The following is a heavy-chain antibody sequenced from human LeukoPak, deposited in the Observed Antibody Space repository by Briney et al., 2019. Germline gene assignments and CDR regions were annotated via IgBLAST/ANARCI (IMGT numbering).Heavy chain of an antibody. CDR3: MATPIDY. CDR2: IMQDESEK. J-gene: IGHJ4*02. CDR1: GFTFSSYW. D-gene: IGHD5-24*01. Sequence: GGSLRLSCAASGFTFSSYWMSWVRQAPGKGLEWVANIMQDESEKYYVDSVKGRFTISRDNSKNTLYLQMNSLRAEDTAVFYCMATPIDYWGQGTLVTVSS. V-gene: IGHV3-7*01.